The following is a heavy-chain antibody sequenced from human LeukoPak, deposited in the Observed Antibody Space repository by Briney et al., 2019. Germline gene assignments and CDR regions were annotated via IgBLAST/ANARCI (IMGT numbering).Heavy chain of an antibody. Sequence: SETLSLTCTVPGGAISGYYWSWFRQPPGKGLEWIGYIYYSGSTNYNPSLKSRLTISIDTSENQFSLKLSSVTAADTAVYYCAREYSSSSGRRAFDIWGQGTMVTVSS. J-gene: IGHJ3*02. D-gene: IGHD6-6*01. CDR2: IYYSGST. CDR3: AREYSSSSGRRAFDI. CDR1: GGAISGYY. V-gene: IGHV4-59*08.